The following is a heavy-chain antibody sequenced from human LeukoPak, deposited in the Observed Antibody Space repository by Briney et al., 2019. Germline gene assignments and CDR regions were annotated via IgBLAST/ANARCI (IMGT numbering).Heavy chain of an antibody. CDR3: ARAPPYDSSGPYYYGMDV. CDR1: GGSFSGYY. D-gene: IGHD3-22*01. J-gene: IGHJ6*02. CDR2: INHSGST. V-gene: IGHV4-34*01. Sequence: TSETLSLTCAVYGGSFSGYYWSWIRQPPGKGLEWIGEINHSGSTNYNPSLKSRVTISVDTSKNQFSLKLSSVTAADTAVYYCARAPPYDSSGPYYYGMDVWGQGTTATVSS.